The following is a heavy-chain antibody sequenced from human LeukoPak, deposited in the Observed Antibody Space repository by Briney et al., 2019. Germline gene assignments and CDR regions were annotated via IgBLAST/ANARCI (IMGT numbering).Heavy chain of an antibody. D-gene: IGHD2-2*01. J-gene: IGHJ6*03. V-gene: IGHV3-21*01. Sequence: GGSLRLSCAASGFTFSSYSMNWVRQAPGKGLEWVSSISSSSSYIYYADSVKGRFTISRDNAKNSLYLQMNSLRAEDTAVYYCARDGGYCTSTSCYWYYMDVWGKGTTVTVSS. CDR2: ISSSSSYI. CDR3: ARDGGYCTSTSCYWYYMDV. CDR1: GFTFSSYS.